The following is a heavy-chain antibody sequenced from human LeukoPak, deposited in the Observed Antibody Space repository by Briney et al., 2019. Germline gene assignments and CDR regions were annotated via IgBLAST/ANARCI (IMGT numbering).Heavy chain of an antibody. J-gene: IGHJ5*02. D-gene: IGHD6-13*01. CDR2: INTNTGNP. V-gene: IGHV7-4-1*01. CDR1: GYTFTSYA. Sequence: ASVKVSCKASGYTFTSYAMNWVRQAPGQGLEWMGWINTNTGNPTYAQGFTGRFVFSLDTSVSTAYLQICSLKAEDTAVYYCARGSRRQQLTPNWFDPWGQGTLVTVSS. CDR3: ARGSRRQQLTPNWFDP.